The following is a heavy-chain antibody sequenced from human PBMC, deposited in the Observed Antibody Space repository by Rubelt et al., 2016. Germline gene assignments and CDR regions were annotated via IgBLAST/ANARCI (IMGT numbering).Heavy chain of an antibody. Sequence: IRQAPGKGLEWVGRSKRKSDGGAIDHAAPVKGRFFISREDSTNTFYLQMNSLKTEDTAVYYCATNQRGPIDYWGQGTLVTVSS. V-gene: IGHV3-15*07. CDR3: ATNQRGPIDY. D-gene: IGHD3/OR15-3a*01. CDR2: SKRKSDGGAI. J-gene: IGHJ4*02.